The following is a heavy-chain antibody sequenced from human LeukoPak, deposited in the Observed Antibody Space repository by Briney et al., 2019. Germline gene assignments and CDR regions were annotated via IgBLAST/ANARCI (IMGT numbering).Heavy chain of an antibody. J-gene: IGHJ4*02. Sequence: SETLSLTCTVSGGSISSGSYYWSWIRQPAGKGLEWIGRIYTSGSTNYNPSLKSRVTISVDTSKNQFSLKLGSVTAADTAVYYCARHGQLPGGALFDYWGQGTLVTVSS. D-gene: IGHD2-2*01. CDR3: ARHGQLPGGALFDY. V-gene: IGHV4-61*02. CDR1: GGSISSGSYY. CDR2: IYTSGST.